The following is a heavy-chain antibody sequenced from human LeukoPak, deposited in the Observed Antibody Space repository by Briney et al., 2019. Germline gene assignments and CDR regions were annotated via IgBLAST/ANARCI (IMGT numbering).Heavy chain of an antibody. J-gene: IGHJ3*02. CDR2: ISYDGSNK. CDR1: GFTFSSYE. CDR3: ARDGLELRAFDI. Sequence: QPGGSLRLSCAASGFTFSSYEMNWVRQAPGKGLEWVAVISYDGSNKYYADSVKGRFTISRDNSKNTLYLQMNSLRAEDTAVYYCARDGLELRAFDIWGQGTMVTVSS. D-gene: IGHD1-7*01. V-gene: IGHV3-30-3*01.